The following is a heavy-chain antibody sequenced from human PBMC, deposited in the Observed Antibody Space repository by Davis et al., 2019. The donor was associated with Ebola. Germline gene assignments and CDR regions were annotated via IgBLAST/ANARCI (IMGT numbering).Heavy chain of an antibody. CDR2: ISYDGSNK. Sequence: GRSLRLSCAASGFSFSSYDMHWVRQAQGKGLEWVAVISYDGSNKYYADSVKGRFTVPRDNSKYTLYLQMNSLRREDSAMYYCAKETTATTDFDYWGQGALVTVSS. CDR3: AKETTATTDFDY. CDR1: GFSFSSYD. D-gene: IGHD4-17*01. V-gene: IGHV3-30*18. J-gene: IGHJ4*02.